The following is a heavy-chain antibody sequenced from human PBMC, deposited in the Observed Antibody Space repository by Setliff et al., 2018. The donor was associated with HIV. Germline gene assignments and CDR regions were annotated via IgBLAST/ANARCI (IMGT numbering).Heavy chain of an antibody. V-gene: IGHV4-59*01. J-gene: IGHJ4*02. CDR1: GGSIRSYY. D-gene: IGHD2-15*01. CDR3: TSGNLRAYIKMNYCFDY. Sequence: PSETLSLTCTVSGGSIRSYYWSWIRQPPGKGLEWIGYIYYSGSTNYNPSLKSRVTISVDTSQNQFSLKMSSVTAADTAVYYCTSGNLRAYIKMNYCFDYWGRGTLVTVSS. CDR2: IYYSGST.